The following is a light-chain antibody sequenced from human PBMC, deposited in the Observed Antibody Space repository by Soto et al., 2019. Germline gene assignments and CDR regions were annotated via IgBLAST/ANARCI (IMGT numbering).Light chain of an antibody. CDR3: QQYNNWPPWT. V-gene: IGKV3-15*01. CDR1: QSVSSN. Sequence: EIVMTQSPATLSVSPGERATLSCRASQSVSSNLAWYQQKPGQAPRLLIYVASTRATAIPARFSGSGSGTEFTPTISSLQSEDFAVYYCQQYNNWPPWTFGQGTKVEIK. J-gene: IGKJ1*01. CDR2: VAS.